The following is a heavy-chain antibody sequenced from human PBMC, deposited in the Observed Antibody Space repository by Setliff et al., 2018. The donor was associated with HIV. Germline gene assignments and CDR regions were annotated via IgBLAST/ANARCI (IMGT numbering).Heavy chain of an antibody. CDR1: GGSISSNNYY. D-gene: IGHD2-8*01. Sequence: PSETLSLTCTVSGGSISSNNYYWGWIRQPPGKGLEWIGNVYYRGSTKYNPSLKSRVTLSVDTSKNQFDLKVNSVTAADTAVYYCARGTLNYLDYWGQGALVTVSS. V-gene: IGHV4-39*06. CDR2: VYYRGST. J-gene: IGHJ4*02. CDR3: ARGTLNYLDY.